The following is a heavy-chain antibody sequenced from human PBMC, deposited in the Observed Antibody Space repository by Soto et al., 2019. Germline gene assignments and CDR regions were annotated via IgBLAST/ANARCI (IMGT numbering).Heavy chain of an antibody. J-gene: IGHJ3*02. CDR3: ATDISLYYYDSSGPGAFDI. Sequence: ASVKVSCTVSGYRLTELSMHWVRQAPGKGLEWMGGFDPEDGETIYAQKFQGRVTMTEDTSTDTAYMELSSLRSEDTAVYYCATDISLYYYDSSGPGAFDIWGQGTMVTVSS. CDR2: FDPEDGET. V-gene: IGHV1-24*01. CDR1: GYRLTELS. D-gene: IGHD3-22*01.